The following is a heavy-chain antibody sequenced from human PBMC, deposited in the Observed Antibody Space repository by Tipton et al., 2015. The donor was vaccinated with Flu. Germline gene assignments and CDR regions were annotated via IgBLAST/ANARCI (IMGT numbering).Heavy chain of an antibody. V-gene: IGHV1-18*04. CDR3: ARPGGPAAVNPFSYFDF. D-gene: IGHD2-2*01. CDR2: ISGYHDDT. J-gene: IGHJ4*02. Sequence: QLVQSGPEVKKPGASMKVSCKTSGYPLTSYGVSWVRQAPGQGLEWMGWISGYHDDTTYAQKFQGRVTMTTDTSTSTVYMELRSLRSDDTAVYYCARPGGPAAVNPFSYFDFWGQGTLVTVSS. CDR1: GYPLTSYG.